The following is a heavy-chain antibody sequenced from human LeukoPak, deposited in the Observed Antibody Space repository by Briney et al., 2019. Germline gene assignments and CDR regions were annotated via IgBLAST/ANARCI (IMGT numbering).Heavy chain of an antibody. CDR1: GFTFGSYS. J-gene: IGHJ4*02. CDR3: ARESTYDFWSGWNFDY. CDR2: ISSSSSYI. V-gene: IGHV3-21*01. Sequence: GGSLRLSCAASGFTFGSYSMNWVRQAPGKGLEWVSSISSSSSYIYYADSVKGRFTISRDNAKNSLYLQMNSLRAEDTAVYYCARESTYDFWSGWNFDYWGQGTLVTASS. D-gene: IGHD3-3*01.